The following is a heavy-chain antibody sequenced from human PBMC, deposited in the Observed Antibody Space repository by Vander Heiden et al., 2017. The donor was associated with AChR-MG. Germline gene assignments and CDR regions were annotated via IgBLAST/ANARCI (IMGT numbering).Heavy chain of an antibody. D-gene: IGHD2-8*01. V-gene: IGHV3-48*03. CDR2: INYSGDTI. J-gene: IGHJ4*02. CDR3: AKSNGDFAY. Sequence: EVQLVEAGGGLVQPGGSRRLSCAASGFPFSNYEMNWVRPARGKGLEWVSYINYSGDTIYYTDSVKGLFTISRDNAKNSLYLQMNSLRGEDTAVYYCAKSNGDFAYWGQGTLVTVSS. CDR1: GFPFSNYE.